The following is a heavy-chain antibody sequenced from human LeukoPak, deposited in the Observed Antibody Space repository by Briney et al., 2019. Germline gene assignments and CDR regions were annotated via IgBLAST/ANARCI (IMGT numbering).Heavy chain of an antibody. CDR1: GFTFNTYW. Sequence: GGSLRLSCAASGFTFNTYWMSWVRQAPGKGLEWVANIKQDGSEKYYVDSLKGRFTISRDNAKNSLYLQMNSLRGEDTALYYCAKARLMAAPFYYYGMDVWGPGTTVTVSS. J-gene: IGHJ6*02. CDR2: IKQDGSEK. D-gene: IGHD5-24*01. V-gene: IGHV3-7*03. CDR3: AKARLMAAPFYYYGMDV.